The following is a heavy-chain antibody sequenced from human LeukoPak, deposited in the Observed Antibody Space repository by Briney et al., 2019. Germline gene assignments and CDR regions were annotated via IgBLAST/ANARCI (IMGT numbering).Heavy chain of an antibody. V-gene: IGHV5-51*01. Sequence: GESLKISCKGSGYSFTSYWIGWGRQMPGKGLEWMGIIYPGDSDTRYSPSFQGQVTISADKSISTAYLQWSSLKASDTAMYYCARPGYSYGYSGEKFYYYGMDVWGQGTTVTVSS. CDR1: GYSFTSYW. CDR3: ARPGYSYGYSGEKFYYYGMDV. D-gene: IGHD5-18*01. J-gene: IGHJ6*02. CDR2: IYPGDSDT.